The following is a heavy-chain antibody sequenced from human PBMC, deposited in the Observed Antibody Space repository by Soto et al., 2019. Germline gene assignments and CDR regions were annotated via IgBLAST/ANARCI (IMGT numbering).Heavy chain of an antibody. J-gene: IGHJ4*02. CDR2: LYYSGST. Sequence: ASETLSLTCTVSGGSINNITDYWGWIRQPPGKGLEWIASLYYSGSTYYNPSLKSRVIISVDTSKNQVSLKFSSVTAADTAVYYCATRERIKVAGSYYFDNWGQGALVTVSS. V-gene: IGHV4-39*01. CDR3: ATRERIKVAGSYYFDN. D-gene: IGHD6-19*01. CDR1: GGSINNITDY.